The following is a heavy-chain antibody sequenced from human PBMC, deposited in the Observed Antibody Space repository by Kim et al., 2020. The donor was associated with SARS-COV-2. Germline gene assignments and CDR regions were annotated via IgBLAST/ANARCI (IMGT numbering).Heavy chain of an antibody. V-gene: IGHV3-30*18. CDR2: ISYDGSNK. J-gene: IGHJ4*01. Sequence: GGSLRLSCAASGFTFSSYGMHWVRQAPGKGLEWVAVISYDGSNKYYADSVKGRFTISRDNSKNTLYLQMNSLRAEDTAVYYCAKGSHYDFWSGPGSDYWG. CDR1: GFTFSSYG. D-gene: IGHD3-3*01. CDR3: AKGSHYDFWSGPGSDY.